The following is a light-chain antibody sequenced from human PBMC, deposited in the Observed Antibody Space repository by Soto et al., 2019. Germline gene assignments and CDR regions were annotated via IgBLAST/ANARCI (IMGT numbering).Light chain of an antibody. CDR1: SSDIENYNL. CDR2: EGN. CDR3: CSFARSVTL. V-gene: IGLV2-23*01. Sequence: QSALTQPASVSGSPGQSITISCTGTSSDIENYNLVSWYQQHPGEAPKLLIYEGNKRPSGVSDRFSGSRSGNTASLTISGLQADDEADYYCCSFARSVTLFGGGTQLTVL. J-gene: IGLJ3*02.